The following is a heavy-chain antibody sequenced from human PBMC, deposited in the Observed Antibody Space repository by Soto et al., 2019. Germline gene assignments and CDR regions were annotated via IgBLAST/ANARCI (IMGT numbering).Heavy chain of an antibody. CDR2: INHSGST. CDR1: GGSFSGYY. CDR3: ARGATTVEHYYYYGVDV. Sequence: SETLSLTCTVYGGSFSGYYWSWIRQPPGKGLDWIGEINHSGSTTYNPSIKSRITISEDTSKNQFSLKLSSVTAADTAVYYCARGATTVEHYYYYGVDVWGQGTLVTVSS. D-gene: IGHD4-17*01. J-gene: IGHJ6*02. V-gene: IGHV4-34*01.